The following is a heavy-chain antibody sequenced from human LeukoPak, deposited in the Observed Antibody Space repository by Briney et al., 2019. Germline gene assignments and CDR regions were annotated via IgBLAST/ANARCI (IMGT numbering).Heavy chain of an antibody. Sequence: SETLSLTCTVSGGSISSGGYYWSWIRQHPGKGLEWIGYIYYSGSTYYNPSLKSRVTISVDTSKNQFSLKLSSVTAADTAVYYCARADSGSTWYYFDSWGQGTLVTVSS. J-gene: IGHJ4*02. D-gene: IGHD6-13*01. V-gene: IGHV4-30-4*08. CDR3: ARADSGSTWYYFDS. CDR1: GGSISSGGYY. CDR2: IYYSGST.